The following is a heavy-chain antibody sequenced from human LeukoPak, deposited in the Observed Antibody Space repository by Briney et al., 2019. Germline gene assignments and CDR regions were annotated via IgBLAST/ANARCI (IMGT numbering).Heavy chain of an antibody. Sequence: GGSLRLSCAASGFTFSSYAMHWVRQAPGKGLEWVAVISYDGSNKYYADSVKGRFTISRDNSKNTLYLQMNSLRAEDTAVYYCARDRGEYSSSLEVDYWGQGTLVTVSS. J-gene: IGHJ4*02. CDR1: GFTFSSYA. CDR2: ISYDGSNK. V-gene: IGHV3-30*04. CDR3: ARDRGEYSSSLEVDY. D-gene: IGHD6-6*01.